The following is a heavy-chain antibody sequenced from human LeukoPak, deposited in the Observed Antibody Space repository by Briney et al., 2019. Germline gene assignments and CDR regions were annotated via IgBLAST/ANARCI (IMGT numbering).Heavy chain of an antibody. CDR1: GYTFTGYY. CDR3: ARGQQWLEAFDY. CDR2: INPNSGGT. Sequence: ASMKVSCKASGYTFTGYYIHWVRQAPGQGLEWMGWINPNSGGTHYAQKFQGRVTMTRDTSINTAYMELSRLRFDDTGVYYCARGQQWLEAFDYWGQGTLVTVSS. J-gene: IGHJ4*02. D-gene: IGHD6-19*01. V-gene: IGHV1-2*02.